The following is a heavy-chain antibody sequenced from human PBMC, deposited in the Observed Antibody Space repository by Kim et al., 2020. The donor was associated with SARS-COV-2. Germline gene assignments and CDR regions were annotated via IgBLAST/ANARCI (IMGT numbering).Heavy chain of an antibody. D-gene: IGHD1-26*01. CDR1: GFTFSSYE. J-gene: IGHJ4*02. V-gene: IGHV3-48*03. CDR2: ISSSGSTI. Sequence: GGSLRLFCAASGFTFSSYEMNWVRQAPGKGLEWVSYISSSGSTIYYADSVKGRFTISRDNAKNSLYLQMNSLRAEDTAVYYCASLGSYVHGYWGQGTLVTVSS. CDR3: ASLGSYVHGY.